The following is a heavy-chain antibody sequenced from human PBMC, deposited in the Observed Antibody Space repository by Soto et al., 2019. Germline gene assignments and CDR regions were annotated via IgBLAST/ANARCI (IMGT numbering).Heavy chain of an antibody. J-gene: IGHJ6*02. V-gene: IGHV6-1*01. CDR1: GDSVSSNSAA. CDR3: ARGRWELLWDGLYYYVVDG. D-gene: IGHD1-26*01. Sequence: PSQTLSLTCAISGDSVSSNSAAWNWIRQSPSRGLEWLGRTYYRSKWFNDYAVSVKSRITINPDTSKNQFSLQLNSVTPEDTSVYYCARGRWELLWDGLYYYVVDGWDQGTTVPVSS. CDR2: TYYRSKWFN.